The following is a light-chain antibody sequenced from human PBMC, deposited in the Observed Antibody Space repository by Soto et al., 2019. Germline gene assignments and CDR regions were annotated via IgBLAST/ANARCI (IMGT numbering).Light chain of an antibody. CDR1: QSISDT. V-gene: IGKV3-11*01. CDR3: QQRSNWPPSIT. CDR2: GAS. Sequence: EIVLTQSPATLSVSPGERATLSCRASQSISDTLAWYQQKPGQAPRLLIHGASTRATGFPARFSGSGSGTDFTLTISSLEPEDFAVYYCQQRSNWPPSITFGQGTRLEIK. J-gene: IGKJ5*01.